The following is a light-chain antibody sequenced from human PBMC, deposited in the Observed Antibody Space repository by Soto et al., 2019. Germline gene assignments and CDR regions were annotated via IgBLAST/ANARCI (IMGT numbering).Light chain of an antibody. CDR2: EGS. J-gene: IGLJ3*02. V-gene: IGLV2-23*01. Sequence: QSALTQPASVSGSPGQSITDSCTGTSSDVGSYNLVSWYQQHPGKAPKLMIYEGSKRPSGVSNRFSGSKSGNTASLTISGLQAEDEADYYCCSYAGSRVFGGATKLTVL. CDR3: CSYAGSRV. CDR1: SSDVGSYNL.